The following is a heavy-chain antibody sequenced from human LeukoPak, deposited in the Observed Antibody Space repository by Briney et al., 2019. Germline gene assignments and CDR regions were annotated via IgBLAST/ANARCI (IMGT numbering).Heavy chain of an antibody. CDR1: GFTFSSYE. J-gene: IGHJ4*02. V-gene: IGHV3-48*03. D-gene: IGHD6-19*01. CDR2: ISNSDSTI. CDR3: ARDLQQWLVFDY. Sequence: GGSLRLSCAASGFTFSSYEMNWVRQAPGKGPEWVSYISNSDSTIKYADSVKGRFTISRDNAQKSLYLQMNSLRAEDTAVYYCARDLQQWLVFDYWGQGTLVTVSS.